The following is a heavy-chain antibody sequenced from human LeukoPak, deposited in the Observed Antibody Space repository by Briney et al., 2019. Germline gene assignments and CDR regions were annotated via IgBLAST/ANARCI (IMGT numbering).Heavy chain of an antibody. CDR2: IKQDGSEI. CDR1: GFTFSSYW. Sequence: GGSLRLSCAASGFTFSSYWMSWVRHAPGKGLELVADIKQDGSEIYYVDSVKGRFTISRDNAKNSLYLQMNSLRAEDTAVYYCARDREIGYCDGNNCYDVGYWGQGTLVTVSS. CDR3: ARDREIGYCDGNNCYDVGY. D-gene: IGHD2-2*01. V-gene: IGHV3-7*01. J-gene: IGHJ4*02.